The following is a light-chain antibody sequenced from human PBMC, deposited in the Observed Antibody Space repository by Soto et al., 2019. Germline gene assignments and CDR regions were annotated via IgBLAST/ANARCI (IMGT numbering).Light chain of an antibody. J-gene: IGLJ1*01. Sequence: QLVLTQSPSASASLGASVKLTGTLSSGHSNYAIAWHQQQPEKGPRYLMKVNSDGSHRKGDGIPDRFSGSSSGAQRYLTISSLQSEDEADYYCQTWGTGIRVFGTGTKVTVL. V-gene: IGLV4-69*01. CDR3: QTWGTGIRV. CDR2: VNSDGSH. CDR1: SGHSNYA.